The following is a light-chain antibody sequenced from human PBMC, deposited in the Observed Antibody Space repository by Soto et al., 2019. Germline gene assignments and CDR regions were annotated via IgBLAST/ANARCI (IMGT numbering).Light chain of an antibody. CDR2: DAS. Sequence: ENVLTQSPGTLSLSPGERATLSCRASQSVSSYLAWFRQKPGQAPRLLIYDASTRATGIPARFSGSGSGTDFTLTISGLQSEDFALYFCQQYNNWPFSFGQGTKVDI. J-gene: IGKJ1*01. V-gene: IGKV3D-15*01. CDR3: QQYNNWPFS. CDR1: QSVSSY.